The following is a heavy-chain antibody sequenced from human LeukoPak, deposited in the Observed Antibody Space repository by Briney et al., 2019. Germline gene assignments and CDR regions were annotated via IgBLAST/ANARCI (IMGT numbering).Heavy chain of an antibody. D-gene: IGHD6-19*01. CDR2: ISSSSSYI. J-gene: IGHJ4*02. CDR3: AREGYSSGWSRAFDY. CDR1: GFTFSSYS. V-gene: IGHV3-21*01. Sequence: GGSLRLSCAASGFTFSSYSMNWVRRAPGKGLEWVSSISSSSSYIYYADSVKGRFTISRDNAKNSLYLQMNSLRAEDTAVYYCAREGYSSGWSRAFDYWGQGTLVTVSS.